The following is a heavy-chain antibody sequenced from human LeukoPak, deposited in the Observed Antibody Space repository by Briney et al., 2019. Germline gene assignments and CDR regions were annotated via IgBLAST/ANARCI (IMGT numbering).Heavy chain of an antibody. Sequence: SETLSLTCTVSGGSISSSSYYWGWIRQPPGKGLEWIGSIYYSGSTYYNPSLKSRVTISVDTSKNQFSLKLSSVTAADTAVYYCATGLGYYFDYWGQGALVTVSS. CDR2: IYYSGST. D-gene: IGHD3-16*01. V-gene: IGHV4-39*01. J-gene: IGHJ4*02. CDR1: GGSISSSSYY. CDR3: ATGLGYYFDY.